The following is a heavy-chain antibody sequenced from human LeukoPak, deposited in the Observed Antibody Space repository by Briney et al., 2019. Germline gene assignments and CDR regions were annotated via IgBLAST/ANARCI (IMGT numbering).Heavy chain of an antibody. CDR2: IYYSGST. J-gene: IGHJ5*02. CDR1: GGSISSYY. CDR3: AQTHYDFWSGYYTVWFDP. V-gene: IGHV4-59*01. D-gene: IGHD3-3*01. Sequence: SETLSLTCTVSGGSISSYYWSWIRQPPGKGLEWIGYIYYSGSTNYNPSLKSRVTISVDTSKNQFSLKLSSVTAADTAVYYCAQTHYDFWSGYYTVWFDPWGQGTLVTVSS.